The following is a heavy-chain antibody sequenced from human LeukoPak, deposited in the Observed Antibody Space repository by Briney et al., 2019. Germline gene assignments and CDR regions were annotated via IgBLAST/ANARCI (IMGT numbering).Heavy chain of an antibody. V-gene: IGHV3-30*18. CDR1: GFTLSSYG. J-gene: IGHJ4*02. D-gene: IGHD6-19*01. CDR2: ISYDGSNK. Sequence: GGSLRLSCAASGFTLSSYGMHWVRQAPGKGLEWVAVISYDGSNKYYADSVKGRFTISRDNSKDTLYLQMNSLRAEDTAVYYCAKLGATYSSGWFFDYWGQGTLVTVSS. CDR3: AKLGATYSSGWFFDY.